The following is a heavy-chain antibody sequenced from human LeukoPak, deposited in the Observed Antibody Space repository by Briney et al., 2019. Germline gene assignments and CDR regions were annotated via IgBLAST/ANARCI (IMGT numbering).Heavy chain of an antibody. CDR1: GYTFTSYG. V-gene: IGHV1-18*01. D-gene: IGHD6-6*01. CDR3: ARVPPYSSSSGLGY. CDR2: ISAYNGNT. Sequence: GASVKVSCKASGYTFTSYGISWVRQAPGQGLEWMGWISAYNGNTNYAQKLQGRVTMTTDTSTSTAYMELRSLRSDDTAVYYCARVPPYSSSSGLGYWSQGTLVTVSS. J-gene: IGHJ4*02.